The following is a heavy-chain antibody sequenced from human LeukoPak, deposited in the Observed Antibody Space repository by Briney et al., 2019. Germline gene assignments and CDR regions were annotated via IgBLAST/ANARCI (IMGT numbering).Heavy chain of an antibody. CDR2: IYHSGST. Sequence: PSETLSLTCAVSGYSISSGDYWAWIRQPPGKGLEWIGSIYHSGSTYYNPSLKSRVTISVDTSKNQFSLKLSSVTAAATAVYFCARGGYYYYYMDVWGKGTTVTVSS. CDR1: GYSISSGDY. J-gene: IGHJ6*03. D-gene: IGHD3-16*01. V-gene: IGHV4-38-2*01. CDR3: ARGGYYYYYMDV.